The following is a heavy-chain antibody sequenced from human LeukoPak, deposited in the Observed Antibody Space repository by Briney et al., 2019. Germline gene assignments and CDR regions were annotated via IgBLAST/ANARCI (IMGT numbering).Heavy chain of an antibody. CDR1: GFTFSDYW. CDR3: ARDRLGFHD. V-gene: IGHV3-7*01. J-gene: IGHJ4*01. D-gene: IGHD6-6*01. Sequence: PGGSLSLSCAASGFTFSDYWMSWIRQAPGKGLEWVANIKEDGSDKYYVDSVKGRFTISRDNAKNSLYFQMNSLRAEDTAVYYCARDRLGFHDWGQGTLVTVSS. CDR2: IKEDGSDK.